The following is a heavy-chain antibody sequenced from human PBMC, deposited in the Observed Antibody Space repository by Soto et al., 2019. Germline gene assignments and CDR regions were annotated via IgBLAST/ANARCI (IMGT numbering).Heavy chain of an antibody. Sequence: SETLSLTCTVSGGSISSSSYYWGWIRQPPGKGLEWIGSIYYSGSTYYNPSLKSRVTISVDTSKNQFSLKLSSVTAADTAVYYCARGTNWEEVQDAFDIWGQGKMVTVSS. CDR2: IYYSGST. V-gene: IGHV4-39*01. CDR1: GGSISSSSYY. D-gene: IGHD1-1*01. J-gene: IGHJ3*02. CDR3: ARGTNWEEVQDAFDI.